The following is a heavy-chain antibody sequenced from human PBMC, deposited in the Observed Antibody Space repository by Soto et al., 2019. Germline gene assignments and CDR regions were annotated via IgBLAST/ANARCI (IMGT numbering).Heavy chain of an antibody. CDR1: GGTFSTYA. J-gene: IGHJ6*02. V-gene: IGHV1-69*01. CDR3: ARDRPRENYGGNYYYHMDV. Sequence: VKKPGSSVKVSCKASGGTFSTYAISWVRQAPGQGLEWMGGIIPIFGTADYAQKFQGRVKXXADESTTTANMEPSSLRTEDTAVYYCARDRPRENYGGNYYYHMDVWGQGTTVTVSS. D-gene: IGHD4-17*01. CDR2: IIPIFGTA.